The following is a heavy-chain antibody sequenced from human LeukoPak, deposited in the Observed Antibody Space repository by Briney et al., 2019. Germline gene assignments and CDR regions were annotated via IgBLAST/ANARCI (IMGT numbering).Heavy chain of an antibody. D-gene: IGHD3-10*01. CDR2: ISTSSSYI. J-gene: IGHJ6*03. CDR3: AKLGKTENHYGSGRFSYYYYMDV. Sequence: GGSLRLSCAASGFTFNTYTMNWVRQAPGKGLEWVSSISTSSSYIYYADSVKGRFTISRDNAKNSLFLQMNSLRAEDTAVYYCAKLGKTENHYGSGRFSYYYYMDVWGKGTTVTISS. CDR1: GFTFNTYT. V-gene: IGHV3-21*01.